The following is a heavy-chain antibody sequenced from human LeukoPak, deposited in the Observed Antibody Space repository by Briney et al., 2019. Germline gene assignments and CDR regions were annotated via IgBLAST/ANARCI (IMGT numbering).Heavy chain of an antibody. D-gene: IGHD2-21*01. J-gene: IGHJ2*01. CDR1: GYTFTGYY. V-gene: IGHV1-18*04. CDR2: ISTYTGNT. CDR3: ARDGEAYCGGDCDWYFDL. Sequence: ASVKVSCKASGYTFTGYYMHWVRQAPGQGLEWMGWISTYTGNTNYAQRFQGRVTMTTDTSSTTAYMELGSLRSDDAAVYYCARDGEAYCGGDCDWYFDLWGRGTLVTVSS.